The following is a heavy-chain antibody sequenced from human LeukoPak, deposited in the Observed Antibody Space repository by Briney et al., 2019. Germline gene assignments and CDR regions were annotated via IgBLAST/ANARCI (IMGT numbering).Heavy chain of an antibody. Sequence: GESLKISCKGFGYSFPDYWIGWVRQLPGKGLEWMGIIYPGESDTRYSPSFEGQVTISADKSIRTAYLQWSSLKASDTAMYYCARQGLCSSTSCLDAFDLWGQGTMVTVSS. CDR2: IYPGESDT. CDR1: GYSFPDYW. CDR3: ARQGLCSSTSCLDAFDL. J-gene: IGHJ3*01. D-gene: IGHD2-2*01. V-gene: IGHV5-51*01.